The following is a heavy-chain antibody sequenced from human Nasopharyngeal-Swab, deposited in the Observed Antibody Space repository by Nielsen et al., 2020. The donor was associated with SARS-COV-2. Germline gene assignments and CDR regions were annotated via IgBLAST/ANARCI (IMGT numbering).Heavy chain of an antibody. CDR2: IKQDGSGS. J-gene: IGHJ4*02. CDR1: GFIFSNYI. V-gene: IGHV3-7*01. Sequence: GESLKISCAASGFIFSNYIMNWVRQAPGKGLEWVANIKQDGSGSYYVDSVKGRFTISRDDANNSLYLQMNSLRAGDTGVYYCARGGSSFPFDYWGPGTLVTVSS. D-gene: IGHD6-13*01. CDR3: ARGGSSFPFDY.